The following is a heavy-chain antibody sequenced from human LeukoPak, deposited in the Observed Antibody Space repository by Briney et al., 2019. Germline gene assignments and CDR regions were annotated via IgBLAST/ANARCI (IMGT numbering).Heavy chain of an antibody. J-gene: IGHJ4*02. CDR2: IYYSGST. Sequence: SETLSLTCSVSGGSISSYYWSWIRQPPGKGLEWIGYIYYSGSTNYNPSLKSRVAMSVDTSKNQFSLKLSSVTAADTAVYFCARAGSSAYVLDYWGQGTLVTVSS. V-gene: IGHV4-59*01. D-gene: IGHD3-22*01. CDR1: GGSISSYY. CDR3: ARAGSSAYVLDY.